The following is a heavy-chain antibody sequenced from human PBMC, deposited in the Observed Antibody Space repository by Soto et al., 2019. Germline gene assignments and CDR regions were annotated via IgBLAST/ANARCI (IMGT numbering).Heavy chain of an antibody. CDR3: ARGSSSSPMDI. Sequence: QVQLVQSGAEVKKPGASVKVSCKASGYTFTSYAMHWVRQAPGQRLEWMGWINAGNGNTKYSQKFQGRVTITRDTSASTAYMELSSLRSEDTAVYSCARGSSSSPMDIWGQGTMVTVSS. CDR1: GYTFTSYA. D-gene: IGHD6-6*01. V-gene: IGHV1-3*01. CDR2: INAGNGNT. J-gene: IGHJ3*02.